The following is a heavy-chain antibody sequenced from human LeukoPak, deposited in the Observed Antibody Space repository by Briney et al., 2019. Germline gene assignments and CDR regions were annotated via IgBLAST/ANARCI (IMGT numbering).Heavy chain of an antibody. J-gene: IGHJ4*02. CDR1: GFTFSTYD. CDR3: ARDALAGGDWSNMGDY. D-gene: IGHD3-16*01. Sequence: GGSLRLSCAASGFTFSTYDMNCVRQAPGKGLEWLSYISSRGGTIYYADSVKGRFTISRDNAKNSLYLQMNSLRAEDTAVYYCARDALAGGDWSNMGDYWGQGTLVTVSS. CDR2: ISSRGGTI. V-gene: IGHV3-48*03.